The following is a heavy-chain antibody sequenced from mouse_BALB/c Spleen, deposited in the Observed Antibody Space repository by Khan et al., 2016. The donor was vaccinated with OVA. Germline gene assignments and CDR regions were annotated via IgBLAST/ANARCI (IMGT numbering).Heavy chain of an antibody. CDR3: ASYRYDYFDY. Sequence: QVRLQQSGAELARPGASVKLSCKSSGYTFTSYWMQWVKQRPGQGLEWIGAIYPGDGDPRYTQKFKGKATLTADKSSSTAYIQLSSLASEDSAVYYCASYRYDYFDYWGQGTTLTVSS. V-gene: IGHV1-87*01. J-gene: IGHJ2*01. D-gene: IGHD2-14*01. CDR1: GYTFTSYW. CDR2: IYPGDGDP.